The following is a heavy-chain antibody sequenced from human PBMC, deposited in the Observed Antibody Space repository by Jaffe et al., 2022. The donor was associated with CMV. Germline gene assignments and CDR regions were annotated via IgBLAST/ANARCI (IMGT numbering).Heavy chain of an antibody. V-gene: IGHV3-33*01. CDR2: IWYDGSNK. Sequence: QVQLVESGGGVVQPGRSLRLSCAASGFTFSSYGMHWVRQAPGKGLEWVAVIWYDGSNKYYADSVKGRFTISRDNSKNTLYLQMNSLRAEDTAVYYCARGLEEYSSGCIGCDFDYWGQGTLVTVSS. D-gene: IGHD6-19*01. CDR3: ARGLEEYSSGCIGCDFDY. J-gene: IGHJ4*02. CDR1: GFTFSSYG.